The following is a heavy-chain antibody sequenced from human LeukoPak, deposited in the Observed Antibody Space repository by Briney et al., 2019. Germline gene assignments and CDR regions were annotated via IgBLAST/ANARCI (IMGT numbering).Heavy chain of an antibody. J-gene: IGHJ4*02. D-gene: IGHD5-12*01. CDR3: ARGGPFSGYRAYYFDY. Sequence: GGSLRLSCAASAFTFSSYSIHWVRQAPGKGLEWVSCISNTGSYISYADSLKGRFTISRDNVKNSVYLQMNSLRVEDTAVYYCARGGPFSGYRAYYFDYWGQGALVTVSS. CDR1: AFTFSSYS. V-gene: IGHV3-21*01. CDR2: ISNTGSYI.